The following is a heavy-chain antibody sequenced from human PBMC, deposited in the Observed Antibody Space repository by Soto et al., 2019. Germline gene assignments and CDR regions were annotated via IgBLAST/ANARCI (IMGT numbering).Heavy chain of an antibody. CDR3: ARVRRTGITGTTAEFDY. CDR2: IIPIFGTA. CDR1: GGTFSSYA. J-gene: IGHJ4*02. V-gene: IGHV1-69*13. D-gene: IGHD1-7*01. Sequence: GASVKVSCKASGGTFSSYAISWVRQAPGQGLEWMGGIIPIFGTANYAQKFQGRVTITADESTSTAYMELSSLRSEDTAVYYCARVRRTGITGTTAEFDYWGQGTLVTVSS.